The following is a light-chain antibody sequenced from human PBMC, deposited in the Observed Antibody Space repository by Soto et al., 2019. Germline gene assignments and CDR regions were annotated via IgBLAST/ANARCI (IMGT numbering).Light chain of an antibody. Sequence: EIVLTQSPGTLSLSTGERATLSCRASQSVSNNFLAWHQQKPGQGPRLLIYGASSRAGGIPDRFRGSGSGTDFTLTIAGLEPEDFAVYYCQQYGSSPFTFGPGTKVDI. CDR1: QSVSNNF. J-gene: IGKJ3*01. CDR3: QQYGSSPFT. V-gene: IGKV3-20*01. CDR2: GAS.